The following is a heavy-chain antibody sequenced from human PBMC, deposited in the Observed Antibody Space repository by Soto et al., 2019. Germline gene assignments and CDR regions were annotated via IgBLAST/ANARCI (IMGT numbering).Heavy chain of an antibody. Sequence: GGSLRLSCAASGFTFSNYAMSWVRQAPGKGLEWVSGLSDGGGSTFYADSVKGRFTISRDNAKNSLYLQMDSLRVEDTAVYYCARDLAWKRGKVGRYYYGMDVWGQGATVTVSS. CDR3: ARDLAWKRGKVGRYYYGMDV. CDR2: LSDGGGST. CDR1: GFTFSNYA. J-gene: IGHJ6*02. V-gene: IGHV3-23*01. D-gene: IGHD1-1*01.